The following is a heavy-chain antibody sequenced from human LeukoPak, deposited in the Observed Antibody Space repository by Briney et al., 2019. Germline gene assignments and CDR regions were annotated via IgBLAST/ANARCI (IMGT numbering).Heavy chain of an antibody. CDR2: ISSNGGKT. CDR1: GFTFSAYT. Sequence: GGSLRLSCSVSGFTFSAYTMHWVRQAPGRGLQYVSSISSNGGKTYYADSVKGRFTISRDNSKNMLYLQMSSLRLEDTAVYYCVKDRWIDYWGQGVLVTVSS. V-gene: IGHV3-64D*09. D-gene: IGHD5-24*01. J-gene: IGHJ4*02. CDR3: VKDRWIDY.